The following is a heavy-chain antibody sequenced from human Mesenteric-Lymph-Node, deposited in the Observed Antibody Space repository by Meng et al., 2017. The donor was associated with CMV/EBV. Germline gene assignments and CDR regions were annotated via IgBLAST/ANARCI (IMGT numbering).Heavy chain of an antibody. Sequence: KGSGYSFTSSWIGWVRPMPGKGLEWMGIIYPGDSATRYSPSFHGQVTISADKSISTTYLQWNSLKALDTAMYYCARYGVTVTTGGDYWGQGTLVTVSS. J-gene: IGHJ4*02. CDR1: GYSFTSSW. D-gene: IGHD4-17*01. CDR3: ARYGVTVTTGGDY. V-gene: IGHV5-51*01. CDR2: IYPGDSAT.